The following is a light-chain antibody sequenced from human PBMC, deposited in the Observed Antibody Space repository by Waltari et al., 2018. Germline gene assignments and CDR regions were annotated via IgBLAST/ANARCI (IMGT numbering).Light chain of an antibody. J-gene: IGLJ2*01. Sequence: ARWFQQKPGQAPLVVIYKDSERPSGIPERFSGSSSGTTVTLTVSGAQVDDEADYYCYSAADNSLVFGGGTKLTVL. CDR2: KDS. CDR3: YSAADNSLV. V-gene: IGLV3-27*01.